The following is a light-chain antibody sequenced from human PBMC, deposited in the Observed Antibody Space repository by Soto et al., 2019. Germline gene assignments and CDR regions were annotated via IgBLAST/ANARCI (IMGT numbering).Light chain of an antibody. CDR3: SSFASTSSTV. J-gene: IGLJ2*01. Sequence: QSVLSQPPSASGSPGQSVTISCTGTSSGVGAYDYVSWYQQHPGKAPKLLIYEVTKRPSGVSDRFSGSKSGNTAYLTVSGLQAEDEADYYCSSFASTSSTVFGGGTKLTVL. V-gene: IGLV2-8*01. CDR1: SSGVGAYDY. CDR2: EVT.